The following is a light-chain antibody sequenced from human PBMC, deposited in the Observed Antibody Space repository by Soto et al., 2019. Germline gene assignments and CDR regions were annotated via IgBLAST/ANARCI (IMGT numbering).Light chain of an antibody. CDR1: QSVSGSF. V-gene: IGKV3-20*01. CDR3: QQDGSSSYT. CDR2: GAS. Sequence: EIVLTQSPGTLSLSPGERATLSCSASQSVSGSFLAWYQQKPGQAPRLLIYGASRRDTGSPDRFSGSGSGTDFPLTISSLEPEDFAVYYCQQDGSSSYTFGQGTKVEIK. J-gene: IGKJ2*01.